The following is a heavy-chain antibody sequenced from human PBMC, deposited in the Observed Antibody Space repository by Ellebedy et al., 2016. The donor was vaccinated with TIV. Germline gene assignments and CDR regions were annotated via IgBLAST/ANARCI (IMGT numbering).Heavy chain of an antibody. Sequence: SETLSLTCAVYGGSFSGYYWSWIRQPPGKGLEWIGEINHSGSTNYNTSLKSRVTISVDTSKNQLSLKLSSLTAADTAVYSCASSPILVVLAAKRERWFDPWGQGTLVTVSS. J-gene: IGHJ5*02. D-gene: IGHD2-15*01. CDR2: INHSGST. CDR1: GGSFSGYY. V-gene: IGHV4-34*01. CDR3: ASSPILVVLAAKRERWFDP.